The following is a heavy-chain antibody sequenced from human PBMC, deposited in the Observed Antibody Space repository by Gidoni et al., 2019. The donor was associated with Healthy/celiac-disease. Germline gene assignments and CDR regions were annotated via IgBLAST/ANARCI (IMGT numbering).Heavy chain of an antibody. V-gene: IGHV4-30-2*01. J-gene: IGHJ4*02. CDR1: GGSISSGGYS. Sequence: QLQLQESGSGLVKPSQTLSLTCAVSGGSISSGGYSWRWIRQPPGKGLEWIGYIYHSGSTYYNPSLKSRVTISVDRSKNQFSLKLSSVTAADTAVYYCARARMVRGVIITTRFDYWGQGTLVTVSS. CDR3: ARARMVRGVIITTRFDY. CDR2: IYHSGST. D-gene: IGHD3-10*01.